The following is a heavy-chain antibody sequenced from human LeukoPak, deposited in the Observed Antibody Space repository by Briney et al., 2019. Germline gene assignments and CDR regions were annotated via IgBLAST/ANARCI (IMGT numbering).Heavy chain of an antibody. CDR1: GYTFTSYA. V-gene: IGHV1-3*01. D-gene: IGHD3-10*01. Sequence: ASVKVSCKASGYTFTSYAMHWVRQAPGQRLEWMGWINAGNGNTKYSQKFQGRVTITRDTSASTAYMELSSLRSEDTAVYYCASTLYYGSGSYRGYYYGMDVWGQGTTVTVSS. J-gene: IGHJ6*02. CDR2: INAGNGNT. CDR3: ASTLYYGSGSYRGYYYGMDV.